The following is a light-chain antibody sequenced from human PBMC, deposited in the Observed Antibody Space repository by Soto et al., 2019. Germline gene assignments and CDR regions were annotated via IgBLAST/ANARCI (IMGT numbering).Light chain of an antibody. CDR1: QSVSSN. Sequence: EIVMTQSPATLSVSPGERATLSCRASQSVSSNLAWYQQKPGQAPRLLIYGASTRATGITATFSGSGSVTEFTLTISSLQSEDFAVYYCQQYNDWPPKYTFGQGTKLEIK. J-gene: IGKJ2*01. CDR3: QQYNDWPPKYT. V-gene: IGKV3-15*01. CDR2: GAS.